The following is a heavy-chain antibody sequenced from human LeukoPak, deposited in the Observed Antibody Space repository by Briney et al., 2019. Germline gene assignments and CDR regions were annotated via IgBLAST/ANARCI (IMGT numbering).Heavy chain of an antibody. CDR3: ARESESSGWYDY. Sequence: GGSLRLSCAAPGFMFHDYAIHWVRQAPGKGLEWVSLISGDGGSTFYADSVKGRFTISRDNSKNSLYLQMNSLRSDDTALYYCARESESSGWYDYWGQGTLVTVS. V-gene: IGHV3-43*02. CDR1: GFMFHDYA. D-gene: IGHD6-19*01. J-gene: IGHJ4*02. CDR2: ISGDGGST.